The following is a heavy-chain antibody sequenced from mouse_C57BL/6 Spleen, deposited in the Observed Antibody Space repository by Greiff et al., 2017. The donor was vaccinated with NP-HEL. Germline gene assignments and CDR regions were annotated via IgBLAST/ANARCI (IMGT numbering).Heavy chain of an antibody. CDR3: ATRDYYGSSYFDY. J-gene: IGHJ2*01. D-gene: IGHD1-1*01. CDR2: IDPSDSCT. Sequence: QVQLQQPGAELVKPGASVKLSCKASGYTFTGYWMQWVKQRPGQGLEWIGEIDPSDSCTNYNQKFKGKATLTVDTSTSTAYMQLSSLTSEDSAVYYCATRDYYGSSYFDYWGQGTTLTVSS. V-gene: IGHV1-50*01. CDR1: GYTFTGYW.